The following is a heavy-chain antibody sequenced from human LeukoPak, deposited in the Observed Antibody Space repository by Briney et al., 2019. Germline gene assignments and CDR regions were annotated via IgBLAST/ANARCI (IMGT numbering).Heavy chain of an antibody. Sequence: GGSLRLSCAASGFTFSSYTMSWVRQAPGKGLEWVSFISPSADRTSNADSVEGRFTISRDNPRNTLYLQMNSLRDEDTAVYYCAIMHGYYDGSGYWVQWGQGTLVTVSS. D-gene: IGHD3-22*01. CDR1: GFTFSSYT. J-gene: IGHJ4*02. CDR2: ISPSADRT. V-gene: IGHV3-23*01. CDR3: AIMHGYYDGSGYWVQ.